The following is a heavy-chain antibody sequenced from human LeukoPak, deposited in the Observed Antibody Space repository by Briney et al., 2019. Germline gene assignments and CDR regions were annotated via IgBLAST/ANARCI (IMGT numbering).Heavy chain of an antibody. V-gene: IGHV1-8*01. D-gene: IGHD3-9*01. CDR2: MNPNSGNT. CDR1: GYTFTSYD. Sequence: ASVKVSCKASGYTFTSYDINWVRQATGQGLEWMGWMNPNSGNTGYAQKFQGSVTMTRNTSISTAYMELSSLRSEDTAVYYCARGIPSAYDILTGYSDYWGQGTLVTVSS. CDR3: ARGIPSAYDILTGYSDY. J-gene: IGHJ4*02.